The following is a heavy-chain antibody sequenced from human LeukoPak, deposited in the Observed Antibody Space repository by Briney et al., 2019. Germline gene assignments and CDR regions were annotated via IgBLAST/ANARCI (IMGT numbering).Heavy chain of an antibody. V-gene: IGHV1-18*01. D-gene: IGHD6-19*01. Sequence: GASVKVSCKASGYTFTSYVISWVRQAPGQGLEWMGWISAYNGNTNYAQKLQGRVTMTTDTSTSTAYMELRSLGSEDTAVYYCATDGIAVAGTYYYYYGMDVWGQGTTVTVSS. CDR2: ISAYNGNT. J-gene: IGHJ6*02. CDR3: ATDGIAVAGTYYYYYGMDV. CDR1: GYTFTSYV.